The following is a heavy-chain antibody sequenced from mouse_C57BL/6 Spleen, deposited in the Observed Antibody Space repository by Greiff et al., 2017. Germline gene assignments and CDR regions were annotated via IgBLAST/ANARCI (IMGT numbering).Heavy chain of an antibody. CDR1: GYTFTSYW. D-gene: IGHD1-1*01. V-gene: IGHV1-64*01. Sequence: QVQLQQPGAELVKPGASVKLSCKASGYTFTSYWMHWVKQRPGQGLEWIGMIHPNSGSTNYNVKFKSKATLTVDKSSSTAYMQLSSLTSEDSAVYYCARGVYYGSSSYYFDYWGQGTTLTVSS. CDR2: IHPNSGST. CDR3: ARGVYYGSSSYYFDY. J-gene: IGHJ2*01.